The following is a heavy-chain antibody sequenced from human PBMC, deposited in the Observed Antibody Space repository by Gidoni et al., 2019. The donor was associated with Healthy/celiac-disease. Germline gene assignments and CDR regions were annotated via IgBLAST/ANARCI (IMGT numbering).Heavy chain of an antibody. Sequence: EVQLVESGGGLVQPGGSLRLSCEASRFTFRRYWMHWVRQAPGKGLVWVSRINTDGRGTIYADSVKGRFTISRDNAKNTLYLQMNSLRGEDTAVYYCAREAGMDVWGQGTTVTVSS. CDR3: AREAGMDV. CDR2: INTDGRGT. J-gene: IGHJ6*02. V-gene: IGHV3-74*01. CDR1: RFTFRRYW.